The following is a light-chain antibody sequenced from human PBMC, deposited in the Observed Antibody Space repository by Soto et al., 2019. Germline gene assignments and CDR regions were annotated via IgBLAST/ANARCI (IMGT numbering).Light chain of an antibody. J-gene: IGKJ4*01. CDR1: QAFSNL. Sequence: DIQMTQSPSSVSASVGDRVIITCRTSQAFSNLLAWYQQKPGKAPKLLIYGASTLQGGVPSRCSGRQSGTVITLTISSLQLEDSATYYYQQANIFPHTFRGGTEVE. V-gene: IGKV1-12*01. CDR3: QQANIFPHT. CDR2: GAS.